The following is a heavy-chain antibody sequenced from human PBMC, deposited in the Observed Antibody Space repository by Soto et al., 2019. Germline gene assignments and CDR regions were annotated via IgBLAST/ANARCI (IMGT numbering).Heavy chain of an antibody. V-gene: IGHV1-2*02. CDR2: INPNGGGT. Sequence: SSVQVSCKASGYTFIGYYIHWVRQAPGQGLEWIGWINPNGGGTNYAQNFQGRVTMTRDTAITTAYMELSRLGSDDTAIYYCARVPLRGYSGHFDYWGQGTLVTVAS. D-gene: IGHD5-12*01. J-gene: IGHJ4*02. CDR1: GYTFIGYY. CDR3: ARVPLRGYSGHFDY.